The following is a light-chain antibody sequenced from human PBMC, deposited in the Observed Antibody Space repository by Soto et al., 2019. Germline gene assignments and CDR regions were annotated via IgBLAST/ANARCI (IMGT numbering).Light chain of an antibody. V-gene: IGLV2-14*01. CDR3: RYYSISDTPYV. CDR1: SADIGYHTY. CDR2: EVS. Sequence: QSVLTQPACVSGSPGQSITISCAGTSADIGYHTYVSWYQQHTGKAPELLIFEVSSRPSGISDRFSGSKSGNTASLTISGLQAEDEADYYCRYYSISDTPYVFGGGTKVIVL. J-gene: IGLJ1*01.